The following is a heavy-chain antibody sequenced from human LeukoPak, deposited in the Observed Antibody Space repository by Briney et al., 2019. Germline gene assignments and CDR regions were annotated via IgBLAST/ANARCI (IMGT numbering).Heavy chain of an antibody. D-gene: IGHD6-25*01. CDR1: GYTFTGYY. J-gene: IGHJ6*02. V-gene: IGHV1-46*01. CDR3: ARSPTAANYYYYGMDV. Sequence: ASVKVSCKASGYTFTGYYMHWVRQAPGQGLEWMGIINPSGGSASYAQKFQGRVTMTRDTSTSTVYMELSSLRSEDTAVYYCARSPTAANYYYYGMDVWGQGTTVTVS. CDR2: INPSGGSA.